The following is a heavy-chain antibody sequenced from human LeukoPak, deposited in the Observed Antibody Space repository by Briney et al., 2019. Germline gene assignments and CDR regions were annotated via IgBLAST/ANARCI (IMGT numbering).Heavy chain of an antibody. D-gene: IGHD3-22*01. J-gene: IGHJ1*01. V-gene: IGHV3-7*01. CDR1: GFTFSNYW. CDR2: IKTDGSEK. CDR3: ATYSSLNRREFQY. Sequence: AGASRRLSCEGSGFTFSNYWMGWVRQAPGKGLQWVANIKTDGSEKYYVDSVKGRFTISRDNAKNSLYLQMNSLRAEDTAVYYCATYSSLNRREFQYWGQGTLLTVSS.